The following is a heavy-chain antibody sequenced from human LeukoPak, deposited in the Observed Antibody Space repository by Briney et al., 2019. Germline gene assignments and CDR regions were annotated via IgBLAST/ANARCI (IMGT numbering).Heavy chain of an antibody. D-gene: IGHD5-24*01. CDR2: INPSGGST. CDR3: AREDGRGQRWLQLAADGFDY. J-gene: IGHJ4*02. V-gene: IGHV1-46*01. CDR1: GYTFTSYY. Sequence: GASVKVSCKASGYTFTSYYMHWVRQAPGQGLEWMGIINPSGGSTSYAQKFQGRVTMTRDTSTSTVYMELSSLRSEDTAVYYCAREDGRGQRWLQLAADGFDYWGQGTLVTVSS.